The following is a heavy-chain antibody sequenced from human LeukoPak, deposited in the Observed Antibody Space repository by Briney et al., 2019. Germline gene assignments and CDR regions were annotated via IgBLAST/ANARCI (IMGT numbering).Heavy chain of an antibody. CDR2: IYPGDSDT. J-gene: IGHJ4*02. D-gene: IGHD3-22*01. CDR1: GYSFTRYW. Sequence: GESLKISCKGSGYSFTRYWIGWVRQMPGKGLEWMGIIYPGDSDTRYSPSFQGQVTISADKSISTAYLQWSSLKASDTAMYYCARRAMVTYYYDSSGNYYFDYWGQGTLVTVSS. CDR3: ARRAMVTYYYDSSGNYYFDY. V-gene: IGHV5-51*01.